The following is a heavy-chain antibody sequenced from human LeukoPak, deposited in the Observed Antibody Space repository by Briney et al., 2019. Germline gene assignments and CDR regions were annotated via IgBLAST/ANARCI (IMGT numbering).Heavy chain of an antibody. J-gene: IGHJ4*02. CDR1: GYTFTSYY. CDR3: AREWIQLTGVFDY. CDR2: INPSGGRT. V-gene: IGHV1-46*01. Sequence: GASVKVSCKTSGYTFTSYYMHWVRQAPGQGLEWMGIINPSGGRTSYAQKFQGRVTMTRDMSTSTVYMELSSLRSEDTAVYYCAREWIQLTGVFDYWGQGTLVTVSS. D-gene: IGHD5-18*01.